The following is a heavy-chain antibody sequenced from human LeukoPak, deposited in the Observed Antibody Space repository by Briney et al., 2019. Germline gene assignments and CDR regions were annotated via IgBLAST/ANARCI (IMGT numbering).Heavy chain of an antibody. CDR1: GGSVSSGSYY. CDR3: ASANYDYVWGSYRPFDY. V-gene: IGHV4-61*01. J-gene: IGHJ4*02. CDR2: IYYSGRT. D-gene: IGHD3-16*02. Sequence: SETLSLTCTVSGGSVSSGSYYWSRIRQPPGKGLEWIGYIYYSGRTNYNPSLKSRATISVDTSKNQFSLQLSSVTAADTAVYYCASANYDYVWGSYRPFDYWGQGTLVTVSS.